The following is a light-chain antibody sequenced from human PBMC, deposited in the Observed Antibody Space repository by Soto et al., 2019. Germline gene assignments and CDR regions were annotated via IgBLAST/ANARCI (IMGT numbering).Light chain of an antibody. CDR2: KND. CDR3: ATWDASLSGWV. J-gene: IGLJ3*02. V-gene: IGLV1-47*01. CDR1: SSNIGRNY. Sequence: QSVVSQTPSASETPGQRVTVSCSGSSSNIGRNYVYWYQQFPGTAPKLLIFKNDQRPSGVPDRFSGSKSGTSASLAISGLRSEDEADYYCATWDASLSGWVFGGGTKLTVL.